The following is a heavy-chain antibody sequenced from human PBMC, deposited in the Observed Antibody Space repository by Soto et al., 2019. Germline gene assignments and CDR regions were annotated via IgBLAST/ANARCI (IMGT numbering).Heavy chain of an antibody. CDR3: ARSPRPRYCSGGSCYSGLFDY. CDR2: INPSGGST. Sequence: GASVKVSCKASGYTFTSYYMHWVRQAPGQGLEWMGIINPSGGSTSYAQKFQGRVTMTRDTSTSTVYMELSSLRSEDTAVYYCARSPRPRYCSGGSCYSGLFDYWGQGTLVTVSS. D-gene: IGHD2-15*01. J-gene: IGHJ4*02. CDR1: GYTFTSYY. V-gene: IGHV1-46*03.